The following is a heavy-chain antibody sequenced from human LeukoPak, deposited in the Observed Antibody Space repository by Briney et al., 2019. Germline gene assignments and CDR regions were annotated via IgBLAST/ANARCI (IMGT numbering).Heavy chain of an antibody. J-gene: IGHJ4*02. V-gene: IGHV3-48*01. D-gene: IGHD3-22*01. CDR1: GFSFSNYN. CDR2: ISYSSRTT. Sequence: GGTLRLSCSASGFSFSNYNMNWVRQAPGKGLEWISYISYSSRTTHYADSLKSRFTISRDNAANSLYLQMNSLRAEDTAVYYCARGQVYYDSSGYHFDYWGQGTLVTVSS. CDR3: ARGQVYYDSSGYHFDY.